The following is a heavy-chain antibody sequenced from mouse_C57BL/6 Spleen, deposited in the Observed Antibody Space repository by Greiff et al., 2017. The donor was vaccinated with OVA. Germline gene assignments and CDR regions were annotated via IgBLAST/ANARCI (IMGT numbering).Heavy chain of an antibody. CDR2: IDPETGGT. CDR3: TREGSNYYFDY. D-gene: IGHD2-5*01. CDR1: GYTFTDYE. Sequence: QVQLQQSGAELVRPGASVTLSCKASGYTFTDYEMHWVKQTPVHGLEWIGAIDPETGGTAYNQKFKGKAILTADNSSSTAYMELRSLTSEDSAVDYCTREGSNYYFDYWGQGTTLTVSS. V-gene: IGHV1-15*01. J-gene: IGHJ2*01.